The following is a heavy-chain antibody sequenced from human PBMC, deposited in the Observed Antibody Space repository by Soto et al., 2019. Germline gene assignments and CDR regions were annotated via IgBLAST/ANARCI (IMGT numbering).Heavy chain of an antibody. V-gene: IGHV4-31*03. CDR3: ARDTRGTRGFDEMDI. Sequence: TLSLTCTVSGGSISSGGYYWSWIRQHPGKGLEWIGYIYYSGSTYYNPSLKSRVTISVDTSKNQFSLKLSSVTAADTAVYYCARDTRGTRGFDEMDIWGQGTSVTVSS. CDR1: GGSISSGGYY. CDR2: IYYSGST. J-gene: IGHJ6*02. D-gene: IGHD2-2*01.